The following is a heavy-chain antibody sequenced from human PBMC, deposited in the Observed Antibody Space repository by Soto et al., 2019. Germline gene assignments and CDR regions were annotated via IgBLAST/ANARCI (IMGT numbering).Heavy chain of an antibody. CDR1: GYTFTSYA. CDR2: INAGNGNT. J-gene: IGHJ4*02. D-gene: IGHD2-21*01. Sequence: GSVKVSCKASGYTFTSYAMHWVRQAPGQRLEWMGWINAGNGNTKYSQKFQGRVTITRDTSASTAYMELSSLRSEDTAVYYCAREMVVDASFDYWGQGTLVTVSS. CDR3: AREMVVDASFDY. V-gene: IGHV1-3*01.